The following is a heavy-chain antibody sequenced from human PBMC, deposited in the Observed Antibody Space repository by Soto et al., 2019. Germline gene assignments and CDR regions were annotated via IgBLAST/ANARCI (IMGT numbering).Heavy chain of an antibody. D-gene: IGHD6-19*01. CDR1: GFTFRSYA. CDR2: ISASGDSA. CDR3: AKGTGYSSDGYYDH. Sequence: EVQLLESGGGLVQPGESLRLSCAASGFTFRSYAVSWVRQAPGKGLEWVSPISASGDSADYADTVKGRFTVSRDNSENRYLQRNSLRAEDTAVYYCAKGTGYSSDGYYDHWGQGTQVTVSS. J-gene: IGHJ4*02. V-gene: IGHV3-23*01.